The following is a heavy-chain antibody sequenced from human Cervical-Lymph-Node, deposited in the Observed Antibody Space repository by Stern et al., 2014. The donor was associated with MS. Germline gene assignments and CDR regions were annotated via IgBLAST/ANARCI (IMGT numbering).Heavy chain of an antibody. CDR3: ARDFSGSHSTYYFDY. D-gene: IGHD1-26*01. J-gene: IGHJ4*02. Sequence: QVQLVESGGGVVQPGRSLRLSCAASGFTFSSYGMHWVRQAPGKGLEWVAVIWYDGSNKYYADSVKGRFTISRDNSKNTLYLQMNSLRAEDTAVYYCARDFSGSHSTYYFDYWGQGTLVTVSS. V-gene: IGHV3-33*01. CDR1: GFTFSSYG. CDR2: IWYDGSNK.